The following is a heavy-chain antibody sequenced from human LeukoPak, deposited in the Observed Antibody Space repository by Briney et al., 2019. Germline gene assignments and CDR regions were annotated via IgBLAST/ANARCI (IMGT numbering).Heavy chain of an antibody. J-gene: IGHJ4*02. CDR2: INHSGST. CDR3: ASLRFGELLKFDY. Sequence: PSETLTLTCAVYGGSFSGYYWSWIRQPPGKGLEWIGEINHSGSTNYNPSLKSRVTISVDTSKNQFSLKLSSVTAADTAVYYCASLRFGELLKFDYWGQGTLVTVSS. CDR1: GGSFSGYY. V-gene: IGHV4-34*01. D-gene: IGHD3-10*01.